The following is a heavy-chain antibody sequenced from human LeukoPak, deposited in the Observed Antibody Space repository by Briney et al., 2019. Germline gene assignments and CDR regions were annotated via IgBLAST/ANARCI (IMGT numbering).Heavy chain of an antibody. CDR3: ARRYYYGSGSNFDY. CDR1: GVSISSSNSY. CDR2: IYYTGNT. V-gene: IGHV4-39*01. Sequence: SETLSLTCTVSGVSISSSNSYWGWIRQPPGKGLEWIGSIYYTGNTYYNASLKSRVTISIDTSKNQISLRLTSVTATDTAMYYCARRYYYGSGSNFDYWGQGTLVTVSS. J-gene: IGHJ4*02. D-gene: IGHD3-10*01.